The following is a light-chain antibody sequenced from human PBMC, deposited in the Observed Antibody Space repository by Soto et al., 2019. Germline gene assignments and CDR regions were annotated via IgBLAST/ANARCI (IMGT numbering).Light chain of an antibody. CDR1: QSVSSN. CDR2: GAS. Sequence: EIVMTQSPATLSVSPGERATLSCRASQSVSSNLAWYQQKPGQAPRLLIYGASTRATGIPARFSGSGSGTEFTLTISSLQSEDFAVYYCQQYNNLPPYTFGQGTKLE. CDR3: QQYNNLPPYT. V-gene: IGKV3-15*01. J-gene: IGKJ2*01.